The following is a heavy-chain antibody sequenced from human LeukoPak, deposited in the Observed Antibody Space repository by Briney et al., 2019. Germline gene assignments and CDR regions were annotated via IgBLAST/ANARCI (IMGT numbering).Heavy chain of an antibody. CDR2: IKSNSDGGRT. CDR3: TSVGYGEYYFDN. J-gene: IGHJ4*02. CDR1: GFTFSNAW. Sequence: PGGSLRLSCVVSGFTFSNAWMSWVRQAPGKGLEWVGRIKSNSDGGRTDSAAPVKGRFTISRDDSKTTLYLQMNSLKTEDTAVYFCTSVGYGEYYFDNWGQGTLVTVSS. D-gene: IGHD4-17*01. V-gene: IGHV3-15*01.